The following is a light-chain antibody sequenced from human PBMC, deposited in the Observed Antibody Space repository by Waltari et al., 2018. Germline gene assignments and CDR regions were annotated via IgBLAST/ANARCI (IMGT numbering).Light chain of an antibody. CDR2: STN. V-gene: IGLV8-61*01. J-gene: IGLJ6*01. Sequence: QTVVTQEPSFSVSPGGTVTLTCGLSSGSVSTSYYPSWYQQTPGQAPPTLIYSTNTRSSGVPDRFSGSILGNKAALTITGAQADDESDYYCVLYMGSGINVFGSGTKVTVL. CDR1: SGSVSTSYY. CDR3: VLYMGSGINV.